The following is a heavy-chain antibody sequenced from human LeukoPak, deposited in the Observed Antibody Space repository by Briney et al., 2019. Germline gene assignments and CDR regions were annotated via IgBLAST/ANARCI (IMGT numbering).Heavy chain of an antibody. D-gene: IGHD3-3*02. CDR1: GYSISSGDY. V-gene: IGHV4-38-2*02. CDR2: VYHSGYT. Sequence: PSETLSLTCTVSGYSISSGDYWGWIRQPPGKGLEWIGSVYHSGYTYYNPSLKSRVTISVDTSKNQLSLNLSSVTAADTAVYYCARGWSILRGGDWFDPWGQGTLVTVSS. CDR3: ARGWSILRGGDWFDP. J-gene: IGHJ5*02.